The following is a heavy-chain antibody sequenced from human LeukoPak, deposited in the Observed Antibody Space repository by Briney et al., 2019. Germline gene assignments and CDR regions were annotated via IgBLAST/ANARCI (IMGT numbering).Heavy chain of an antibody. V-gene: IGHV3-15*01. Sequence: GGSLRLSCAASGFTFSSYSMSWVRQAPGKGLEWVGRIKSKTDGGTTDYAAPVKGRFTISRDDSKNTLYLQMNRLKTEDTAVYYCTTYPMVYAMNYWGQGTLVTVSS. D-gene: IGHD2-8*01. J-gene: IGHJ4*02. CDR1: GFTFSSYS. CDR2: IKSKTDGGTT. CDR3: TTYPMVYAMNY.